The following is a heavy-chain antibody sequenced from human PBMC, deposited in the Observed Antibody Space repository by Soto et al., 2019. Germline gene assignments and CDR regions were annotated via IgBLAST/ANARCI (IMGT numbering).Heavy chain of an antibody. CDR2: INPSGGST. CDR3: ARDGPTTDYYYYGMDV. J-gene: IGHJ6*02. CDR1: GYTFTSYY. V-gene: IGHV1-46*01. Sequence: QVQLVQSGAEVKKPGASVKVSCKASGYTFTSYYMHWVRQAPGQGLEWMGIINPSGGSTSYAQKFQGRVTMTRDTSTSTVYMELSSLRSEDTAVYYCARDGPTTDYYYYGMDVWGQGTTVTVSS. D-gene: IGHD2-2*01.